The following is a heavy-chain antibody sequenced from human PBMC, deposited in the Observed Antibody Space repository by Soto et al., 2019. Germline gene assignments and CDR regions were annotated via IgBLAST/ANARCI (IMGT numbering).Heavy chain of an antibody. J-gene: IGHJ4*02. CDR2: ISYSGRT. CDR3: ARRRASDYGGNHHPYYFDR. V-gene: IGHV4-39*01. CDR1: GASIITDNYF. Sequence: SETLSLTCTVSGASIITDNYFWVWIRQSPRRGLELIGSISYSGRTYDNPSLQSRVTISIDASKNQFSLKLTSVTTADTAVYYCARRRASDYGGNHHPYYFDRWGQGALVTV. D-gene: IGHD4-17*01.